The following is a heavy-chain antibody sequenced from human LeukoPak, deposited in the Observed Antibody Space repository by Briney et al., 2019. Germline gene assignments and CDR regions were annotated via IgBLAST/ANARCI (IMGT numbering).Heavy chain of an antibody. CDR1: GGTFSSYA. Sequence: GASVKVSCKASGGTFSSYAISWVRQAPGQGLEWMGGIIPIFGTANYAQKLQGRVTITADESTSTAYMELSSLRSEDTAVYYCARGQLERLWWFDPWGQGTLVTVSS. CDR3: ARGQLERLWWFDP. V-gene: IGHV1-69*13. J-gene: IGHJ5*02. CDR2: IIPIFGTA. D-gene: IGHD1-1*01.